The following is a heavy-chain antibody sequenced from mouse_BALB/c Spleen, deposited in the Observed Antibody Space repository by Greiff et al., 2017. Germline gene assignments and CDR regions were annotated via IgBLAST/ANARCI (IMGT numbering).Heavy chain of an antibody. J-gene: IGHJ4*01. CDR2: IDPANGNT. CDR1: GFNIKDTY. Sequence: VQLKESGAELVKPGASVKLSCTASGFNIKDTYMHWVKQRPEQGLEWIGRIDPANGNTKYDPKFQGKATITADTSSNTAYLQLSSLTSEDTAVYYCARWGYGYDYYAMDYWGQGTSVTVSS. CDR3: ARWGYGYDYYAMDY. V-gene: IGHV14-3*02. D-gene: IGHD1-2*01.